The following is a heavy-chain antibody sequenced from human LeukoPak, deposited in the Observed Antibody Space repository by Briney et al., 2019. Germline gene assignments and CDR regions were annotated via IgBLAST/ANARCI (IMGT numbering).Heavy chain of an antibody. D-gene: IGHD5-18*01. CDR3: ARGRGYSYY. V-gene: IGHV4-34*01. CDR2: IYYSGST. J-gene: IGHJ4*02. Sequence: SETLSLTCAVYGGSFSGYYWSWIRQPPGKGLEWIGSIYYSGSTYYNPSLKSRVTISVDTSKNQFSLKLSSVTAADTAVYYCARGRGYSYYWGQGTLVTVSS. CDR1: GGSFSGYY.